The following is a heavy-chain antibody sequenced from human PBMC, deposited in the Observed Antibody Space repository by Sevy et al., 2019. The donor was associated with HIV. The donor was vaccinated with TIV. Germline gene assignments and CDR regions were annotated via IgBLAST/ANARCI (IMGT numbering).Heavy chain of an antibody. V-gene: IGHV3-74*01. Sequence: GGSLRLSCAASGFTFSSYWMHWVRQAPGKGLVWVSRINSDGSSTSYADSVKGRFTISRDNAKNTLYLQMNSLRAEDTAVYYCAKDHNLWSEGGFLHHWGQGTLVTVSS. D-gene: IGHD3-10*01. J-gene: IGHJ1*01. CDR1: GFTFSSYW. CDR3: AKDHNLWSEGGFLHH. CDR2: INSDGSST.